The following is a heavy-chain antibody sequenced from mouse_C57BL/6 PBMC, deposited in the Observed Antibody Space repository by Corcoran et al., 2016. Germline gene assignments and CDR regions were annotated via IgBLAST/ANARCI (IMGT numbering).Heavy chain of an antibody. J-gene: IGHJ2*01. CDR1: GHTFTTYG. Sequence: QIQLVQSGPELKKPGETVKISCKASGHTFTTYGMSWVKQAPGKGLKWMGWINTYSGVPTYADDFKGRFAFSLETSASTAYLQINNLKNEDTATYFCARNYFDYWGQGTTLTVSS. CDR2: INTYSGVP. V-gene: IGHV9-3*01. CDR3: ARNYFDY.